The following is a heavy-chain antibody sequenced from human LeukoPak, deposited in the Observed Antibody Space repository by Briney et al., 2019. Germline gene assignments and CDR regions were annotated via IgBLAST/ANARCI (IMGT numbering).Heavy chain of an antibody. V-gene: IGHV3-20*04. CDR1: GFTFDDYG. CDR3: ARDRGYYDTN. D-gene: IGHD3-22*01. CDR2: INWNGGST. Sequence: PGGSLRLPCAASGFTFDDYGMTWVRQAREKGLEWVSGINWNGGSTGYADSVKGRFTISRDNAKNSLYLQMNSLRAEDTALYYCARDRGYYDTNWGQGTLVTVSS. J-gene: IGHJ4*02.